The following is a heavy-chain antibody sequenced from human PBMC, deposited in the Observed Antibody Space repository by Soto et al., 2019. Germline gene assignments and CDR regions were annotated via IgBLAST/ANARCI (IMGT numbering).Heavy chain of an antibody. V-gene: IGHV1-69*13. J-gene: IGHJ4*02. D-gene: IGHD3-9*01. CDR3: ARPPYYDILTGQLTN. CDR2: IIPIFGTA. CDR1: GGTFSSYA. Sequence: SVKVSCKASGGTFSSYAISWVRQAPGQGLEWMGGIIPIFGTANYAQKFQGRVTITADESTSTAYMELSSLRSEDTAVYYCARPPYYDILTGQLTNWGQGTLVTVSS.